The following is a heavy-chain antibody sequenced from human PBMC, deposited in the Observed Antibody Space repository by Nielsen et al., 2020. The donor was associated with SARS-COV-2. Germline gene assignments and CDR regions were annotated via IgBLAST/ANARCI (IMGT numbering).Heavy chain of an antibody. V-gene: IGHV4-39*01. J-gene: IGHJ4*02. CDR3: ARQPYSAYQLDF. D-gene: IGHD5-12*01. Sequence: SETLSLTCTVSGDSISSSSYYWGWIRQPPGKGLEWIGSIYYTGNTYYTPSLKNRVTMSVDTSKNQFSLKLSSVTAADTAVYYCARQPYSAYQLDFWGQGTLVAVS. CDR1: GDSISSSSYY. CDR2: IYYTGNT.